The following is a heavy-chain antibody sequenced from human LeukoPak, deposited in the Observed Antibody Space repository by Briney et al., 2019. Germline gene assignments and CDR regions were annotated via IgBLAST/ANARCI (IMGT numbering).Heavy chain of an antibody. CDR2: FDPEDGET. D-gene: IGHD2-21*02. J-gene: IGHJ4*02. V-gene: IGHV1-24*01. Sequence: ASVKVSCKASGYTFTGYYMHWVRQAPGKGLEWMGGFDPEDGETIYAQKFQGRVTMTEDTSTDTAYMELSSLRSEDTAVYYCATEARYCGGDCYWFDYWGQGTLVTVSS. CDR1: GYTFTGYY. CDR3: ATEARYCGGDCYWFDY.